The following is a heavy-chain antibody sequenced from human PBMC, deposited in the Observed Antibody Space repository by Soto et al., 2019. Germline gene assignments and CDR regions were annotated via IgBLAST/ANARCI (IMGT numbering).Heavy chain of an antibody. CDR2: ISAYNGNT. CDR3: ARPRRAYDAFDI. V-gene: IGHV1-18*04. Sequence: SVEVSFRASCYTFTSYGISWVRQAPGQGLEWMGWISAYNGNTNYAQKLQGRVTMTTDTSTSTAYMELRSLRSDDTAVYYCARPRRAYDAFDIWGQGTMVTVSS. CDR1: CYTFTSYG. D-gene: IGHD2-21*01. J-gene: IGHJ3*02.